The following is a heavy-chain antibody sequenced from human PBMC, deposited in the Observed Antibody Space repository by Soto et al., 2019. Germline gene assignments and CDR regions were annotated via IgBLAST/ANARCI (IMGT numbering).Heavy chain of an antibody. CDR1: GGTFSSYA. Sequence: ASVKVSCKASGGTFSSYAISWVRQAPGQGLEWMGGTIPIFGTANYAQKFQGRVTITADKSTSTAYMELSSLRSEDTAVYYCARAREGVPAAKYYYGMDVWGQGTTVTVSS. CDR2: TIPIFGTA. CDR3: ARAREGVPAAKYYYGMDV. D-gene: IGHD2-2*01. V-gene: IGHV1-69*06. J-gene: IGHJ6*02.